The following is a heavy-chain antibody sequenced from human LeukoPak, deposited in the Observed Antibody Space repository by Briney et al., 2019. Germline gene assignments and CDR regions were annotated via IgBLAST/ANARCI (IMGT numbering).Heavy chain of an antibody. CDR3: AREGSSGSLDY. D-gene: IGHD3-10*01. J-gene: IGHJ4*02. Sequence: SVKVSYKASGGTFSSYAISWVRQAPGQGLEWMGRIIPILGIANYAQKFQGRVTITADKSTSTAYMELSSLRSEDTAVYYCAREGSSGSLDYWGQGTLVTVSS. V-gene: IGHV1-69*04. CDR2: IIPILGIA. CDR1: GGTFSSYA.